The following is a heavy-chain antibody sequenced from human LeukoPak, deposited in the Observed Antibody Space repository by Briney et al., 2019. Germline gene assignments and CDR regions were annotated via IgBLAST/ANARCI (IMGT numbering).Heavy chain of an antibody. CDR1: GFTFSSYW. Sequence: GGSLRLSCAASGFTFSSYWMHWVRQAPGKGLVWVSRIDSDGSNTNYADSVKGRLTISRDNSKNTLYLQMNSLRAEDTAVYYCAKERVSSGWNPHWFDPWGQGTLVTVSS. D-gene: IGHD6-19*01. CDR2: IDSDGSNT. J-gene: IGHJ5*02. CDR3: AKERVSSGWNPHWFDP. V-gene: IGHV3-74*01.